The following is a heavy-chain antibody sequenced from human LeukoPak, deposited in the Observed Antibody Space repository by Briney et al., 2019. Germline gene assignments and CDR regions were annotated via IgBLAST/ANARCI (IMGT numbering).Heavy chain of an antibody. CDR1: GYTLTELS. D-gene: IGHD3-22*01. V-gene: IGHV1-24*01. Sequence: ASVKVSCKVSGYTLTELSMHWVRQAPGKGLEWMGGFDPEDGETIYAQKFQGRVTMTEDTSTDTAYMELSSLRSEDTAVYYCATTTETYYYDSSGYGRASDIWGQGTMVTVSS. CDR3: ATTTETYYYDSSGYGRASDI. J-gene: IGHJ3*02. CDR2: FDPEDGET.